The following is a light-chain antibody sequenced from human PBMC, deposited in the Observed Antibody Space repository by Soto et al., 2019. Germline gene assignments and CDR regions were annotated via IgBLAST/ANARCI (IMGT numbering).Light chain of an antibody. J-gene: IGKJ5*01. CDR2: SAS. CDR1: QRINIS. CDR3: QQSFSTPT. Sequence: DIQMTQSPSSLSTSIGGRVTITCRASQRINISLNWYRQKPGKAPELLIYSASNLQSGVPSRFSGSGSGTDFTLTISGLQSEDFATYYCQQSFSTPTFGQGTRREIK. V-gene: IGKV1-39*01.